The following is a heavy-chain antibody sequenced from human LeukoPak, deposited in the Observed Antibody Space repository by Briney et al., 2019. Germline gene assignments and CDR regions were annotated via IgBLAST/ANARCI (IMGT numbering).Heavy chain of an antibody. CDR3: ARAAAVCSSTSCYGHY. CDR2: ISGNGRDT. Sequence: GGSLRLSCAASGFTFSSYGIDWVRQAPGKGLEWVSAISGNGRDTYYTDSVKGRFIISRDNSKNTLYLQMHSLRVEDTAIYYCARAAAVCSSTSCYGHYWGQGTLVTVSS. V-gene: IGHV3-23*01. CDR1: GFTFSSYG. J-gene: IGHJ4*02. D-gene: IGHD2-2*01.